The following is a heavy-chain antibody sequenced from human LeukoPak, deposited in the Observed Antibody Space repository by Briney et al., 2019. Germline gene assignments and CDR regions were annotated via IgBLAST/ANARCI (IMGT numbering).Heavy chain of an antibody. J-gene: IGHJ4*02. CDR1: GDSVSSNSAA. CDR2: TYYRSKWFD. Sequence: SQTLSLTCAISGDSVSSNSAAWNWIRRSPSRGLEWLGRTYYRSKWFDDYALSVKSRITINPDTSKNQFSLHLNSVTPEDSAVYYCAREAAGMTKWGQGTLVTVSS. CDR3: AREAAGMTK. D-gene: IGHD6-13*01. V-gene: IGHV6-1*01.